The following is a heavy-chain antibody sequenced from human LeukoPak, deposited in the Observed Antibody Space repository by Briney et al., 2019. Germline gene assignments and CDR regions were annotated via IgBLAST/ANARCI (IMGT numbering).Heavy chain of an antibody. J-gene: IGHJ3*02. CDR2: IIPIFGTA. CDR3: ARESRYGSGTYAFDI. Sequence: ASVRVSCKASGGTFSSYAISWVRQAPGQGLEWMGGIIPIFGTANYAQKFQGRVTITADESTSTAYMELSSLRSEDTAVYYCARESRYGSGTYAFDIWGQGTMVTVSS. V-gene: IGHV1-69*13. CDR1: GGTFSSYA. D-gene: IGHD3-10*01.